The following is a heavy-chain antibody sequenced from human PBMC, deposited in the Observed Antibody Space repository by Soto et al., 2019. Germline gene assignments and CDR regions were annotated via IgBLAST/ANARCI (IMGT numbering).Heavy chain of an antibody. CDR1: GFTFSSYW. CDR2: INIDGSST. J-gene: IGHJ4*02. D-gene: IGHD2-2*01. V-gene: IGHV3-74*01. Sequence: PGGSLRLSCAASGFTFSSYWMHWVRQAPGKGLVWVSRINIDGSSTSYADSVKGRFTISRDNAKNTLYLQMNSLRAEDTAVYYCARDALYCSSTSCHFDYWGQGTLVTVSS. CDR3: ARDALYCSSTSCHFDY.